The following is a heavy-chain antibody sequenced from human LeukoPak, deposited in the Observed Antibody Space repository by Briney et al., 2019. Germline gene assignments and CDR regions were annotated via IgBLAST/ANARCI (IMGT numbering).Heavy chain of an antibody. Sequence: GGSLRLSCAASGFTFSSYGMHWIRQAPCKGLEWVAFIRNDGSIIYNADSVKGRFTISRDNSKNTLYLQMNSLRADDTAVYYCAKDTPLCYFDYWGQGALVTVSS. J-gene: IGHJ4*02. CDR3: AKDTPLCYFDY. CDR1: GFTFSSYG. D-gene: IGHD3-16*01. V-gene: IGHV3-30*02. CDR2: IRNDGSII.